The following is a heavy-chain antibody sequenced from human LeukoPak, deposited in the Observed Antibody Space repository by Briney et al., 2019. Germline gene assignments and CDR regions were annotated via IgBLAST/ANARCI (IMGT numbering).Heavy chain of an antibody. Sequence: GGSLRISCAASGFTFSSYAMSWVRQAPGKGLEWVSSIKGGGDSTYYADSVKGRFNLSRDSSKNTLHLQMNSLRAEDTAVYYCAKDGSVGATMMWNYWGQGTLVTVSS. V-gene: IGHV3-23*01. CDR3: AKDGSVGATMMWNY. CDR1: GFTFSSYA. D-gene: IGHD1-26*01. CDR2: IKGGGDST. J-gene: IGHJ4*02.